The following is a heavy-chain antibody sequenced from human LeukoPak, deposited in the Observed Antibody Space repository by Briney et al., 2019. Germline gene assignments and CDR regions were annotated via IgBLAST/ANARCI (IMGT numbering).Heavy chain of an antibody. CDR3: AKDLQVGTYSSGWYGGYYYGMDV. V-gene: IGHV3-30*18. Sequence: GGSLRLSCAASGFTFSSYGMHWVRQAPGKGLEWVAVISYDGSNKYYADSVKSRFTISRDNSKNTLYLQMNSLRAEDTAVYYCAKDLQVGTYSSGWYGGYYYGMDVWGQGTTVTVSS. J-gene: IGHJ6*02. CDR1: GFTFSSYG. D-gene: IGHD6-19*01. CDR2: ISYDGSNK.